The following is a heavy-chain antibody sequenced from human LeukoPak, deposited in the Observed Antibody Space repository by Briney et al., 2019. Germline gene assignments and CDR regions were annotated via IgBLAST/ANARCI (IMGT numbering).Heavy chain of an antibody. CDR3: ARDYSGYDGFDY. Sequence: GASVKVSCKASGYTFTSYGISWVRQAPGQGLEWLGWISVYNVNTNYAQKLQGRVTMTTGTSTSTVYMELRSLRSDDTAVYYCARDYSGYDGFDYWGQGTLVTVSS. CDR1: GYTFTSYG. CDR2: ISVYNVNT. V-gene: IGHV1-18*01. J-gene: IGHJ4*02. D-gene: IGHD5-12*01.